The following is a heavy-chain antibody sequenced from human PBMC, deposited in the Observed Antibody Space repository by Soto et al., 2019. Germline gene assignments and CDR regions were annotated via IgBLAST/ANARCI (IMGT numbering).Heavy chain of an antibody. Sequence: PVGSLILSCAASGFNFWSYGMHWVRQAPGKGLEWVAGIWYDGSHKYYADKVRGRFTISRDNSKNTLFLQMNSLRAEDTAVFYCARVRITGTTGDYYGMDVWGQGTTVTVSS. CDR1: GFNFWSYG. D-gene: IGHD1-7*01. CDR3: ARVRITGTTGDYYGMDV. CDR2: IWYDGSHK. V-gene: IGHV3-33*01. J-gene: IGHJ6*02.